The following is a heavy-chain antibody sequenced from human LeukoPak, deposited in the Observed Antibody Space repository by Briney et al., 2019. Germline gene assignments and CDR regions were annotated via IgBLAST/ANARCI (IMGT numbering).Heavy chain of an antibody. Sequence: SGGSLRLSCAASGFTFSTYAMHWVRQGPGKRLEYVAATSTNGDGTYYANSVRGRFTISRDNSKNTLYLQMGSLRAEDMAVYYCARYSGSCYNSWGQGTLVTVSS. CDR1: GFTFSTYA. CDR3: ARYSGSCYNS. D-gene: IGHD2-15*01. CDR2: TSTNGDGT. V-gene: IGHV3-64*01. J-gene: IGHJ4*02.